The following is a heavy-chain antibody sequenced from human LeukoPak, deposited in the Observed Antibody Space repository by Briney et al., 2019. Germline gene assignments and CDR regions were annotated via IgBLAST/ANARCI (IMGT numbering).Heavy chain of an antibody. CDR2: ISKNGGST. J-gene: IGHJ6*02. CDR3: ARDSTYYDFWSGYYVSHGMDV. V-gene: IGHV3-64*04. Sequence: PGGSLRLSCSASGFTFSNYAMHWVCQAPGKGLEYVSGISKNGGSTYYVDSVKGRFTISRDNSKNTLYLQMNSLRAEDTAVYYCARDSTYYDFWSGYYVSHGMDVWGQGTTVTVSS. D-gene: IGHD3-3*01. CDR1: GFTFSNYA.